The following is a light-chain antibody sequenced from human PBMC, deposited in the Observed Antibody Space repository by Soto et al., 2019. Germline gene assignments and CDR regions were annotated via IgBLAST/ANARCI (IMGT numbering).Light chain of an antibody. CDR2: GAS. CDR1: QSVSSH. V-gene: IGKV3-15*01. Sequence: EIVLTQSPGNLSLSPGESATLSSSASQSVSSHLAWYQQKPGQAPRLLIYGASTRATGIPARFSGSGSGTEFTLTISSLQSEDFAVYYCQQYNNWPPVTFGQGTKVDI. CDR3: QQYNNWPPVT. J-gene: IGKJ1*01.